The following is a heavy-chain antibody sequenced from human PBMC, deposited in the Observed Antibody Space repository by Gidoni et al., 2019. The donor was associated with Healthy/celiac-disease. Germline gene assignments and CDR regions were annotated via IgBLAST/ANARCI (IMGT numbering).Heavy chain of an antibody. D-gene: IGHD6-19*01. J-gene: IGHJ6*02. CDR3: AKDSNIGSGWYRVHYYYGMDV. V-gene: IGHV3-9*01. Sequence: EVQLVESGGGLVQPGRSLRLSCAASGLPFDDYAMHWVRQAPGKGRGWVSGISWNSGSIGYADSVKGRFTISRDNAKNSLYLQMNSLRAEDTALYYCAKDSNIGSGWYRVHYYYGMDVWGQGTTVTVSS. CDR1: GLPFDDYA. CDR2: ISWNSGSI.